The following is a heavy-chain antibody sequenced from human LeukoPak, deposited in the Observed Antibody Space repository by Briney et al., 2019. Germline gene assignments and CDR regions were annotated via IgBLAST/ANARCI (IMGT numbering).Heavy chain of an antibody. CDR2: IKQDGSEK. Sequence: GGSLRLSCAASGFTFSSYWMSWVRQAPGKGLEWVANIKQDGSEKYYADSVKGRFTISKDNAKNSLYLQMNSLRVDDTALYFCARNPVEGYSYGPGYFDLWGRGTLVIVSS. J-gene: IGHJ2*01. CDR1: GFTFSSYW. V-gene: IGHV3-7*03. D-gene: IGHD3-10*01. CDR3: ARNPVEGYSYGPGYFDL.